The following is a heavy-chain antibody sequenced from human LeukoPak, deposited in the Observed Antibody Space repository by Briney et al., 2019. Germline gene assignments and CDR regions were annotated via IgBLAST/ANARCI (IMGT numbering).Heavy chain of an antibody. CDR1: GFTFSTYA. CDR2: IWHDGSNK. Sequence: GKSLTLSCAASGFTFSTYAIHWVRQGPGKGLEWVAVIWHDGSNKDYGDCAKGRFTISRENSKNLVHLQMNSLRPEDTPVYYCARDWDAYGSVSSLDSWGQGTLVTVSS. D-gene: IGHD3-10*01. CDR3: ARDWDAYGSVSSLDS. V-gene: IGHV3-33*01. J-gene: IGHJ4*02.